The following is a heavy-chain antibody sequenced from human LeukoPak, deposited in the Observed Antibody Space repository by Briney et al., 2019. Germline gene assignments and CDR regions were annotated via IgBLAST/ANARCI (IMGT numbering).Heavy chain of an antibody. CDR2: ISDDSGN. V-gene: IGHV1-18*01. J-gene: IGHJ6*03. Sequence: GASVKVSCKTSGYTFRTYGITWVRQAPGQGLEWMGWISDDSGNKYAQKFQDRVTMTIDSSTRTISMDLRSLTSDDTAVYYCARGEGDHDILTGYYRRYNYYYYMDVWGKGTAVTISS. D-gene: IGHD3-9*01. CDR1: GYTFRTYG. CDR3: ARGEGDHDILTGYYRRYNYYYYMDV.